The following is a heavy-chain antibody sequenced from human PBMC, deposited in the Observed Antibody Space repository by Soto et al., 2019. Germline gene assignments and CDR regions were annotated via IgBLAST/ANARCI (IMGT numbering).Heavy chain of an antibody. CDR2: ISYDGSNK. Sequence: QVQLVESGGGVVQPGRSLRLSCAASGFTFSSYGMHWVRQAPGKGLEWVAVISYDGSNKYYADSVKGRFTISRDNSKNTLYLQMNSRRAEDTAVYYCTRGSRDAFDIWGQGTMVTVSS. V-gene: IGHV3-30*03. J-gene: IGHJ3*02. CDR3: TRGSRDAFDI. CDR1: GFTFSSYG. D-gene: IGHD3-10*01.